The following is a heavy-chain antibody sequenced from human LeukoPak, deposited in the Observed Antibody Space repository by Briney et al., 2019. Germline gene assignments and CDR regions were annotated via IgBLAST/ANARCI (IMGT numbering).Heavy chain of an antibody. CDR1: GGSLSSSSYY. CDR2: IYYSGST. CDR3: ARNRDGDDYVWGSYRLCFDY. Sequence: SETLSLTCTVSGGSLSSSSYYWGWIRQPPGKGLEWIGSIYYSGSTYYNPSLKSRVTISVDTSKNQFSLKLSSVTAADTAVYYCARNRDGDDYVWGSYRLCFDYWGQGTLVTVSS. D-gene: IGHD3-16*02. J-gene: IGHJ4*02. V-gene: IGHV4-39*01.